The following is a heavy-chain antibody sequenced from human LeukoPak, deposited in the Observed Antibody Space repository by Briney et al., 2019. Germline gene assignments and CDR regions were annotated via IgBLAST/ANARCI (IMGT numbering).Heavy chain of an antibody. V-gene: IGHV4-30-2*01. D-gene: IGHD3-22*01. J-gene: IGHJ5*02. CDR3: ARGRGGYDTRGYYSSWLDP. CDR2: IYHSGTT. Sequence: PSETLSLTCAVSGGSISGDDYSWSWIRQPPGKGLEWIGYIYHSGTTYYNPSLKSRVTISVDRSKNQFSLKLSSVTAADTAAYYCARGRGGYDTRGYYSSWLDPWGQGTLATVSS. CDR1: GGSISGDDYS.